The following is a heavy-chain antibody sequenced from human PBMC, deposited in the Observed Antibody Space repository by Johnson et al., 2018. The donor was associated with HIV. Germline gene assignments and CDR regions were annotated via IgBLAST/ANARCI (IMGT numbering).Heavy chain of an antibody. V-gene: IGHV3-33*01. CDR3: ARRPFGAEPGADTFDI. CDR2: IWYDGSNK. Sequence: QVQLVESGGGVVQPGRSLRLSCAASGFTFSSYGMHWVRQAPGKGLEWVAVIWYDGSNKYYADSVKGRLTISRDNSKNTLYLQMNSLRAEDSAVYYCARRPFGAEPGADTFDIWGQGTMVTVSS. CDR1: GFTFSSYG. D-gene: IGHD3-10*01. J-gene: IGHJ3*02.